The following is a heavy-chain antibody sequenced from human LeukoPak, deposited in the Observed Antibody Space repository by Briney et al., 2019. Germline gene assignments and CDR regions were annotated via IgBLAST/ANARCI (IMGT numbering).Heavy chain of an antibody. CDR2: VHLSGRT. Sequence: SETLSLTCDVSGGSVTSTNWWTWVRQPPGEGLEWIGEVHLSGRTNYNPSLESRVTMSVDMSENHISLKLTSVTAADTAVYYCAREGGPYRPLDYSGQGTLVTVSS. CDR3: AREGGPYRPLDY. J-gene: IGHJ4*02. CDR1: GGSVTSTNW. V-gene: IGHV4-4*02.